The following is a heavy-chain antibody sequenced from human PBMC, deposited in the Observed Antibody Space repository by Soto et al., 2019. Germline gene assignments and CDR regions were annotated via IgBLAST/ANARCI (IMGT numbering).Heavy chain of an antibody. CDR1: GLTFRTYA. CDR3: AKRRLNTITSLSDW. D-gene: IGHD3-16*02. V-gene: IGHV3-23*01. CDR2: ISGNKMTT. J-gene: IGHJ1*01. Sequence: PGGSLRLSCTFPGLTFRTYAMIWVRQTPQKTLEWVASISGNKMTTFYPDSVKGRFFISRDNSDNTLHLQMNSLRDDDTAIYYCAKRRLNTITSLSDWWGQGVQVTVSS.